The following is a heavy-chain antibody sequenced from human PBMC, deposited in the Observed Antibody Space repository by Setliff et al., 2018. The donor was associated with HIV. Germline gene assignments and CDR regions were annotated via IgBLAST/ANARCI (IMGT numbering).Heavy chain of an antibody. CDR1: GGSISSYY. Sequence: SETLSLTCTVSGGSISSYYWSWIRQPPGKGLEWIGRIYTSRSTNYNPSLKSRVTISVDTSKNQFSLKLYSVTAADTAVYYCARAYFGSGIYYWGQGTLVTVSS. CDR3: ARAYFGSGIYY. J-gene: IGHJ4*02. D-gene: IGHD3-10*01. V-gene: IGHV4-4*08. CDR2: IYTSRST.